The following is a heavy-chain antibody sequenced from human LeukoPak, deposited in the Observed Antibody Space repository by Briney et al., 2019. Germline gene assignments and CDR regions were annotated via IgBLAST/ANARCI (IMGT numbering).Heavy chain of an antibody. D-gene: IGHD2-15*01. CDR2: ISYDGSNK. Sequence: GGSLRLSCATSGFTFSSYGMHWVRQAPGKGLEWVAVISYDGSNKYYADSVKGRFTISRDNSKNTLYLQMNSLRAEDTAVYYCARVVVVAAADYFDYWGQGTLVTVSS. CDR1: GFTFSSYG. CDR3: ARVVVVAAADYFDY. V-gene: IGHV3-30*03. J-gene: IGHJ4*02.